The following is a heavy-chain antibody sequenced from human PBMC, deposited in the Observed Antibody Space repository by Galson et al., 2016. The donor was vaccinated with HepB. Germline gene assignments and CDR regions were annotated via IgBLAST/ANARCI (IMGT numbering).Heavy chain of an antibody. CDR2: VKYDGSRT. CDR1: TSAFRKYW. Sequence: SLRLSCADSTSAFRKYWMHWVRQAPGKGLVWIARVKYDGSRTTYADSVKGRFTISRDNAQNTLYLQMNSLRVEDTAVIFCARDRLPYNPVGFYYGLDVWGQGTTVTVSS. V-gene: IGHV3-74*01. D-gene: IGHD1-1*01. J-gene: IGHJ6*02. CDR3: ARDRLPYNPVGFYYGLDV.